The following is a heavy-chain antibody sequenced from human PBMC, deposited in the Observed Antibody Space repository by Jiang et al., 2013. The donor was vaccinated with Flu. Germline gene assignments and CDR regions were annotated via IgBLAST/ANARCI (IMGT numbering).Heavy chain of an antibody. CDR3: ARGPDYYDSTDSYSSAYYFDY. CDR2: IYYSGST. J-gene: IGHJ4*02. V-gene: IGHV4-39*01. Sequence: LSLTCTVSGGSISSSSYYWGWIRQPPGKGLEWIGSIYYSGSTYYNPSLKSRVTISVDTSKNQFSLKLSSVTAADTAVFYCARGPDYYDSTDSYSSAYYFDYWGQGTLVTVSS. CDR1: GGSISSSSYY. D-gene: IGHD3-22*01.